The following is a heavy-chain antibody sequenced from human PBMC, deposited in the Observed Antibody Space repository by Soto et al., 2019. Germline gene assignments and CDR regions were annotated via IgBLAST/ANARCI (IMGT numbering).Heavy chain of an antibody. CDR3: ARAMRGSYLRYFDY. Sequence: QVQLQESGPGLVKPSETLSLTCTVSGGSISSYYWSWIRQPPGKGLEWIGYIYYSGSTNYNPSLKSRVTISVDTSKNQFSLKLSPVTAADTAVYYCARAMRGSYLRYFDYWGQGTLVTVSS. J-gene: IGHJ4*02. D-gene: IGHD1-26*01. CDR1: GGSISSYY. CDR2: IYYSGST. V-gene: IGHV4-59*01.